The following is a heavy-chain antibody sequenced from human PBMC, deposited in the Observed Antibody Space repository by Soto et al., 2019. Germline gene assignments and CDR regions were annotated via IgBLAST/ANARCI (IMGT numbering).Heavy chain of an antibody. V-gene: IGHV4-59*01. CDR3: ARGGNRYSNTASGVGGFDY. CDR1: GASISSSY. CDR2: IYHAGST. D-gene: IGHD5-12*01. Sequence: SETLSLTCTVSGASISSSYWSWIRQSPGKGLEWIAYIYHAGSTNYNPSLKSRVTISLDTSKSQFSLNLSSLTTADTAVYFCARGGNRYSNTASGVGGFDYWGQGTLVTVSS. J-gene: IGHJ4*02.